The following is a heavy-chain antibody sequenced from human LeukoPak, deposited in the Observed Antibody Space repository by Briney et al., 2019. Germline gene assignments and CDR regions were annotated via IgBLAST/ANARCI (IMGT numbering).Heavy chain of an antibody. CDR2: ISASGRNT. CDR3: AKQSIDFWSGYSAPPGYGMDV. J-gene: IGHJ6*02. V-gene: IGHV3-23*01. CDR1: GFTFSSYA. Sequence: PGGSLRLSCAASGFTFSSYAMNWIRQAPGTGLEWVSGISASGRNTISADSVKGRFTISRDNSKNTLYLQMNSLRAEDTAIYYCAKQSIDFWSGYSAPPGYGMDVWGQGTTVTVSS. D-gene: IGHD3-3*01.